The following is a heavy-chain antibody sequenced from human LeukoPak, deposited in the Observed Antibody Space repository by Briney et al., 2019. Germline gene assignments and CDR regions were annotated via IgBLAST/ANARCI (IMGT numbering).Heavy chain of an antibody. V-gene: IGHV5-51*01. CDR2: IYPGNSDT. D-gene: IGHD4/OR15-4a*01. CDR1: GYSFTTYW. J-gene: IGHJ4*02. CDR3: ARPLNGANIY. Sequence: GESLKISCKGSGYSFTTYWIGWVRQMPGKGLEWMGIIYPGNSDTRYSPSLQGQVTISVDKSISTAYLQWSSLKASDTAMYYCARPLNGANIYWGQGTLVTVSS.